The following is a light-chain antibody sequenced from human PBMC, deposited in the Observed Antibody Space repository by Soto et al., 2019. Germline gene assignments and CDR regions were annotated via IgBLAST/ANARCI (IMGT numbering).Light chain of an antibody. CDR2: DAS. CDR1: QSVSSY. J-gene: IGKJ5*01. Sequence: EMVLTQSAATLSLSPGGRATLSCRASQSVSSYLAWYQQKPGQAPRLLIYDASNRATGIPARFSGSGSGTDFTLTISSLEPEDFAVYYCQQRSNRITFGQGTRLEIK. CDR3: QQRSNRIT. V-gene: IGKV3-11*01.